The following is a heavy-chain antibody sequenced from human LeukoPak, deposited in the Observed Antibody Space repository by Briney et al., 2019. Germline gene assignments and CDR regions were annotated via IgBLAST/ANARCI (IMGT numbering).Heavy chain of an antibody. CDR2: ISAYNGNT. D-gene: IGHD5-18*01. CDR3: ARDAKVDTAMAVDY. V-gene: IGHV1-18*01. J-gene: IGHJ4*02. Sequence: ASVKVSCKTSGYTFTNYGVTWVRQAPGQGLEWMGWISAYNGNTNYAQKLQGRVTMTTDTSTNTAYMELRSLRSDDTAVYYCARDAKVDTAMAVDYWGQGTLVTVSS. CDR1: GYTFTNYG.